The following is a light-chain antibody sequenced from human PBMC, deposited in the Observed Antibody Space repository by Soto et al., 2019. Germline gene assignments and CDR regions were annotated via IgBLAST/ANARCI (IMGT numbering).Light chain of an antibody. CDR1: TGAVTSGHY. Sequence: QTVVTQEPSLTVSPGGTVTLTCGSSTGAVTSGHYPYWFQQKPGQAPRTLIYDTSNKHSWTPARFSGSLLGGKAALTLSGAQPEDEAEYYCLLSYSGARPWVFGGGTKLPVL. J-gene: IGLJ3*02. CDR2: DTS. CDR3: LLSYSGARPWV. V-gene: IGLV7-46*01.